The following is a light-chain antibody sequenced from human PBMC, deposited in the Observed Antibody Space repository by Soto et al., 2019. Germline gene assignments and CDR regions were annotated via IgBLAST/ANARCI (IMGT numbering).Light chain of an antibody. CDR2: DAS. CDR3: QQRSNWPG. V-gene: IGKV3-11*01. J-gene: IGKJ4*01. CDR1: QSVNNF. Sequence: EIVMTQSPGTLSVSPGERATLSCRASQSVNNFLAWYQQKPGQTPRLLIFDASNRATGIPARFSSSGSGTDFTPTISSLEPEDFAVYYCQQRSNWPGFGGGTKVDIK.